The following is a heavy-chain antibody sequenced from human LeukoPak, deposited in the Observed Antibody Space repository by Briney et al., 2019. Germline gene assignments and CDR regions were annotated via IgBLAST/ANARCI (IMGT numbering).Heavy chain of an antibody. V-gene: IGHV4-31*03. J-gene: IGHJ4*02. CDR3: ARDRQDGGVVIPTGY. CDR1: GGSISSGGYS. CDR2: IYYSGST. D-gene: IGHD3-3*01. Sequence: SETLSLTCTVSGGSISSGGYSWSWIRQPPGKGLEWIGYIYYSGSTYYNPSLKSRVTISVDTSKNQFSLKLSSVTAADTAVYYCARDRQDGGVVIPTGYWGQGTLVTVSS.